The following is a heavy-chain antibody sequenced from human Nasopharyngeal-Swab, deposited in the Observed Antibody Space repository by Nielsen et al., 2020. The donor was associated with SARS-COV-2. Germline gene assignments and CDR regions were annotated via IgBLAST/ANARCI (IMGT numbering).Heavy chain of an antibody. CDR2: IGDKDHNYAT. Sequence: GESLKISCAASGFIFSASAIHWVRQASGKGLEWVGRIGDKDHNYATTYGASVQGRFTISRDGSKNTAFLQMDSLKTEDTALYYCTTDFYFDYWGQGTLVTVSS. CDR1: GFIFSASA. V-gene: IGHV3-73*01. J-gene: IGHJ4*02. CDR3: TTDFYFDY.